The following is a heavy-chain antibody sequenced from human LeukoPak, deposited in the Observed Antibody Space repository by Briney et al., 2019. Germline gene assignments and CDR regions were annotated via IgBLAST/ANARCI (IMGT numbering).Heavy chain of an antibody. CDR2: ISYDGSNK. D-gene: IGHD3-9*01. CDR3: ARGGDILTGYPKFYYYYGMDV. CDR1: GFTFSSYA. Sequence: PGGSLRLSCAASGFTFSSYAMHWVRQAPGKGLEWVAVISYDGSNKYYADCVKGRYTISRDNSKNTLYLQMNSLRAEDTAVYYCARGGDILTGYPKFYYYYGMDVWGKGTTVTVSS. V-gene: IGHV3-30*04. J-gene: IGHJ6*04.